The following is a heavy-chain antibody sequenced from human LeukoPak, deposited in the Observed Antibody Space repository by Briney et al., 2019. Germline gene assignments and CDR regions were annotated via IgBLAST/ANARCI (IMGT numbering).Heavy chain of an antibody. CDR2: ISGSGGST. V-gene: IGHV3-23*01. Sequence: PGGSLRLSCAGSGFTFSHYSMNWVRQAPGKGLQWVSGISGSGGSTYYADSVKGRFTISRDNSKNTLYLQMNSLRAEDTAVYYCAKESKSNYYQYYGMDVWGQGTTVTVSS. J-gene: IGHJ6*02. CDR1: GFTFSHYS. CDR3: AKESKSNYYQYYGMDV.